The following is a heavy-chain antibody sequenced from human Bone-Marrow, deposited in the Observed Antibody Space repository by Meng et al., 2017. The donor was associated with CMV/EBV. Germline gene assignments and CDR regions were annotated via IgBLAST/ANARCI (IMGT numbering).Heavy chain of an antibody. CDR2: IYTSGSS. CDR3: TRGSAAAAGATILPDY. Sequence: ESLKISCTVSGGSISSYYWSCIRQPAGKGLEWIGRIYTSGSSNYNPSLKRRVTMSVDTSKNQFSLKLSSVTAADTAIYYCTRGSAAAAGATILPDYWGQGALVTVSS. J-gene: IGHJ4*02. D-gene: IGHD1-26*01. CDR1: GGSISSYY. V-gene: IGHV4-4*07.